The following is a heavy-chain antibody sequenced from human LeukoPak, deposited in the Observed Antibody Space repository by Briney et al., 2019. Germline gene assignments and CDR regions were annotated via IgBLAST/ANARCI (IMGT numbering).Heavy chain of an antibody. CDR1: GGTFSSYA. CDR3: ARDRAITIFGGPWFDP. J-gene: IGHJ5*02. V-gene: IGHV1-69*13. Sequence: SVKVSCKASGGTFSSYAISWVRQAPGQGLEWMGGIIPIFGTANYAQKFQGRVTITADESTSTAYMELSSLRSEDTAVYYCARDRAITIFGGPWFDPWGQGTLVTVSS. D-gene: IGHD3-3*01. CDR2: IIPIFGTA.